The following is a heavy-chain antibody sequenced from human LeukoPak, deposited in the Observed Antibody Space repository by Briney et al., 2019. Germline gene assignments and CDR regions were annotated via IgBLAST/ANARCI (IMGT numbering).Heavy chain of an antibody. V-gene: IGHV3-73*01. CDR1: GFSFRNYG. CDR2: IRSKANNYAT. Sequence: GGSLRLSCAASGFSFRNYGMHWVRQASGKGLEWVGRIRSKANNYATAYAASVKNRFTISRDDSKNTAYLQMSSLKAEDTAVYYCGRAVTGYWYFDLWGRGTLVTVSS. CDR3: GRAVTGYWYFDL. J-gene: IGHJ2*01. D-gene: IGHD6-19*01.